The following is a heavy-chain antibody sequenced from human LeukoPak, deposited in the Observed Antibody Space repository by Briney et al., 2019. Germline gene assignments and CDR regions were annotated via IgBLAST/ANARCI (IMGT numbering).Heavy chain of an antibody. D-gene: IGHD2-21*02. CDR2: IDWNGDAL. CDR3: ARDLTATWYSLAY. Sequence: GGSLRLSCVGAGFSNADYGMSWVRQGPGKGLEWVAGIDWNGDALQYADSVKGRFTISRDNAKNSLYLQMDILRPEDTGVYYCARDLTATWYSLAYWGQGTLVTVSS. J-gene: IGHJ4*02. V-gene: IGHV3-20*04. CDR1: GFSNADYG.